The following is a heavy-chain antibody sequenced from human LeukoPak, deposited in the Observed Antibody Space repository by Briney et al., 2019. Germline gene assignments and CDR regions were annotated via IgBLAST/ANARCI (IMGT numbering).Heavy chain of an antibody. V-gene: IGHV4-59*01. D-gene: IGHD2-15*01. CDR2: IYYSGST. Sequence: SETLSLTCTVSGGSISSYYWSWIRQPPGKGLEWIGYIYYSGSTNYNPSLKSRVTISVDTSKNQFSLKLSSVTAADTAVYYCARGLQDIVVVVAAGPYYYYYMDVWGKGTTVTVSS. CDR3: ARGLQDIVVVVAAGPYYYYYMDV. CDR1: GGSISSYY. J-gene: IGHJ6*03.